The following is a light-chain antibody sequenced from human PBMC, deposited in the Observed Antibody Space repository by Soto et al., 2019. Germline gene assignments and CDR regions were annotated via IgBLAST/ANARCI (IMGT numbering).Light chain of an antibody. J-gene: IGKJ1*01. CDR3: QQFYRYPWT. CDR2: KAS. V-gene: IGKV1-5*03. Sequence: DIQMTQSPSTLSASVGDRVTITCRASQSVDTCLAWYQQKPGKAPHLPSYKASSLETGVPSSFSGSGSVTEFTLTISSLQPDDFATYYCQQFYRYPWTVGQGTKVEIK. CDR1: QSVDTC.